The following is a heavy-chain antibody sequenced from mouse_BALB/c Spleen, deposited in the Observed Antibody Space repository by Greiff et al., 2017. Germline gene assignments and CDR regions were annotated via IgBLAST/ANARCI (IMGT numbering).Heavy chain of an antibody. CDR1: GYTFTSYW. CDR3: ARSGWDSRGFAY. Sequence: QVQLKQPGAELVKPGASVKLSCKASGYTFTSYWMHWVKQRPGQGLEWIGEIDPSDSYTNYNQKFKGKATLTVDKSSSTAYMQLSSLTSEDSAVYYCARSGWDSRGFAYWGQGTLVTVSA. D-gene: IGHD3-1*01. V-gene: IGHV1-69*02. CDR2: IDPSDSYT. J-gene: IGHJ3*01.